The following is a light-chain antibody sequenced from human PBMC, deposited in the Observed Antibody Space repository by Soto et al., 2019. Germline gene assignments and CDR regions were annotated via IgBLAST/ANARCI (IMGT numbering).Light chain of an antibody. V-gene: IGKV3-15*01. Sequence: EIVMTQSPATLCVSPGESATLSCRASQSVSSNLAWHQQKPGQAPRILMYDASTRATGISARFSGSGSGTEFTLPISRLQSDDFAVYYCQQYHNWPITFGQGTRLEI. CDR3: QQYHNWPIT. CDR2: DAS. J-gene: IGKJ5*01. CDR1: QSVSSN.